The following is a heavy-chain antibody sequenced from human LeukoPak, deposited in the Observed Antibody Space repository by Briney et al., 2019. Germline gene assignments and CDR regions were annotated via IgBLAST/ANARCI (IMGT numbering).Heavy chain of an antibody. J-gene: IGHJ5*02. CDR3: ARDNRPDSPGPYNWFDP. V-gene: IGHV3-21*01. CDR2: ISGSSSYI. Sequence: GGSLRLSCAASGFTFSSYSMNWVRQAPGKGLEWVSTISGSSSYIYYADSVKGRFTIPRDNARNSLYLQMNSLRAEDTAVYYCARDNRPDSPGPYNWFDPWGQGTLVTVSS. CDR1: GFTFSSYS. D-gene: IGHD1-14*01.